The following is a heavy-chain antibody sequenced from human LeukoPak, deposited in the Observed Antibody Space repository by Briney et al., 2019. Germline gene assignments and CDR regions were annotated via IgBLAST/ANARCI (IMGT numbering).Heavy chain of an antibody. J-gene: IGHJ4*02. D-gene: IGHD2-15*01. V-gene: IGHV3-9*01. CDR3: AKAPVTTCRGAFCYPFDY. CDR2: ITYHSGTI. Sequence: GGSLRLSCAASGFSFDDYAMHWVRQAPGKGLEWVSGITYHSGTIGYAESVQGRFIISRDNAKNSLHLQMNNPRPEDTALYYCAKAPVTTCRGAFCYPFDYWGLGTLVTVSS. CDR1: GFSFDDYA.